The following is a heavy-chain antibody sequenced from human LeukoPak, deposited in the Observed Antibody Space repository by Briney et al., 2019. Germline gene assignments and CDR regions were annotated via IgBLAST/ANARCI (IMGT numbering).Heavy chain of an antibody. CDR3: ARASSSWSYLSPFDY. V-gene: IGHV4-31*03. Sequence: SQTLSLTCTVSGGSISSGGYYWSWIRQHPGKGLEWIGYIYYSGSTYYNPSLKSRVTISVDTSKNQFSLKLSSVTAADTAVYYCARASSSWSYLSPFDYWGQGTLVTVSS. D-gene: IGHD6-13*01. J-gene: IGHJ4*02. CDR1: GGSISSGGYY. CDR2: IYYSGST.